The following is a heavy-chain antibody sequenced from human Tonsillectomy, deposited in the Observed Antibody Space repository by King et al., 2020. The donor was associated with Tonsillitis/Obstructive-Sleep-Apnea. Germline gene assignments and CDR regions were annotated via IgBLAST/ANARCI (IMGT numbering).Heavy chain of an antibody. CDR1: GESFSGHY. V-gene: IGHV4-34*01. CDR3: ARRHSVTVVPFDY. Sequence: VQLPQWGAGLLKPSETLSLTCAVYGESFSGHYWSWIRQPPGKGLEWIREINHSGSTNYNPSLKSRVTISVDTSKNQFSLNLSSVTAADTAVYYCARRHSVTVVPFDYWGQGTLVTVSS. J-gene: IGHJ4*02. CDR2: INHSGST. D-gene: IGHD1-20*01.